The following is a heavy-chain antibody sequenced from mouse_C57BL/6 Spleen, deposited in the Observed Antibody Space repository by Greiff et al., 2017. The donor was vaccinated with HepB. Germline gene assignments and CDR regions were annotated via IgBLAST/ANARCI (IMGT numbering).Heavy chain of an antibody. CDR2: ISDGGSYT. D-gene: IGHD1-1*01. V-gene: IGHV5-4*01. CDR1: GFTFSSYA. CDR3: AREEITTVVAPFDY. Sequence: VQLKESGGGLVKPGGSLKLSCAASGFTFSSYAMSWVRQTPEKRLEWVATISDGGSYTYYPDNVKGRFTISRDNAKNNLYLQMSHLKSEDTAMYYCAREEITTVVAPFDYWGQGTTLTVSS. J-gene: IGHJ2*01.